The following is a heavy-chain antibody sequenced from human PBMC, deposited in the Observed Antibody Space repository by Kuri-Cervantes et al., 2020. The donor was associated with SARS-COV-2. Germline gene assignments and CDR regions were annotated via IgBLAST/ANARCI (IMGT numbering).Heavy chain of an antibody. D-gene: IGHD2/OR15-2a*01. CDR3: AREIRGFSGWFDP. Sequence: SETLSLTCTVSGGSISSYYWSWIRQPPGKGLEWIGYIYYSGSTNYNPSLMSRVTISLDTSKNQFSLKLSSVTAADTAVYYCAREIRGFSGWFDPWGQGTLVTVSS. CDR2: IYYSGST. CDR1: GGSISSYY. J-gene: IGHJ5*02. V-gene: IGHV4-4*08.